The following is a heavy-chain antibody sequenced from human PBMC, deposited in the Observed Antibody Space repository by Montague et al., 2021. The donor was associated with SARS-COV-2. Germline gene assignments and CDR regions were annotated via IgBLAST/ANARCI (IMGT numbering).Heavy chain of an antibody. V-gene: IGHV4-39*01. CDR1: GSSDTSTDQS. CDR3: ARHDIFSNWFDP. Sequence: SETLSLTCSVLGSSDTSTDQSSTCLHSRHQRVSYCVLSFSYSGSTYSNPSLNNRVSISRDTSRNHFSLKLTSETTADTAVYYCARHDIFSNWFDPWGQGTLGTVAS. CDR2: FSYSGST. J-gene: IGHJ5*02. D-gene: IGHD3-9*01.